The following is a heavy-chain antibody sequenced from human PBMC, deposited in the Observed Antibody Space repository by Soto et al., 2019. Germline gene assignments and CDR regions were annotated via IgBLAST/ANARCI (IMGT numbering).Heavy chain of an antibody. Sequence: EVQQVESGGGLVQPGGSLRLSCAASGFSFNSYWMTWVRQAPGKGLEWVANIKPDGREKYYVASVKGRFTISRDNGKNLLYLQMDSLTPDDTAVYYCAGDGVRNGAYNGWLDPWGQGTLVTVSS. CDR3: AGDGVRNGAYNGWLDP. V-gene: IGHV3-7*03. CDR1: GFSFNSYW. J-gene: IGHJ5*02. CDR2: IKPDGREK. D-gene: IGHD3-16*01.